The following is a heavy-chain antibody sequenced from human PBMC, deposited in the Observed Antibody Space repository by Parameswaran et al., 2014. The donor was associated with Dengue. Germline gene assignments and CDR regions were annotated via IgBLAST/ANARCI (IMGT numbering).Heavy chain of an antibody. V-gene: IGHV3-23*01. J-gene: IGHJ4*02. CDR3: AKGGDFAVVIHGYYFDY. Sequence: SNARWIRQPPGKGLEWVSGISGRDLTTDYADSVKGRFTISRDNSKNTLYLQMNSLRAEDTALYYCAKGGDFAVVIHGYYFDYWGQGTLVTVSS. CDR2: ISGRDLTT. CDR1: SNA. D-gene: IGHD3-3*01.